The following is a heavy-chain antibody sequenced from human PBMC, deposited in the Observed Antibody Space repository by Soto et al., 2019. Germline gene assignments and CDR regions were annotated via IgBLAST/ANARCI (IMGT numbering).Heavy chain of an antibody. D-gene: IGHD5-18*01. V-gene: IGHV4-34*01. CDR2: INHNGST. CDR3: ARDSERYSYGYNDY. CDR1: GGSFSNYY. J-gene: IGHJ4*02. Sequence: KPSETLSLTCAIYGGSFSNYYWNWIRQPPGKGLEWMGKINHNGSTNYSPSLKSRLTISVDTSKNQFSLNLNSVTAADTAVYYCARDSERYSYGYNDYWGQGALVTVSS.